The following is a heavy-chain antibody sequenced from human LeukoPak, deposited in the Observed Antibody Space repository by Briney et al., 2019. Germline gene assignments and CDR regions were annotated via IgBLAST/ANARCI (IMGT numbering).Heavy chain of an antibody. CDR3: ARDSAMDSSSWYEDWFDP. J-gene: IGHJ5*02. Sequence: PSETLSLTCTVSGGSISSYYWSWIRQPPGKGLEWIGYIYYSGSTYYNPSLKSRVTISVDTSKNQFSLKLSSVTAADTAVYYCARDSAMDSSSWYEDWFDPWGQGTLVTVSS. CDR2: IYYSGST. CDR1: GGSISSYY. D-gene: IGHD6-13*01. V-gene: IGHV4-59*12.